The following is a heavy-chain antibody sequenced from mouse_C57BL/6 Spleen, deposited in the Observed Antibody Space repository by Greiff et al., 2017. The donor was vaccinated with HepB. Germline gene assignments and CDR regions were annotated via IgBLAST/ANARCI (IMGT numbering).Heavy chain of an antibody. V-gene: IGHV1-82*01. J-gene: IGHJ2*01. CDR3: ARRGVDYDYDGIDY. CDR1: GYAFSSSW. Sequence: VQLQQSGPELVKPGASVKISCKASGYAFSSSWMNWVKQRPGKGLEWIGRIYTGDGDTNYNGKFKGKATLTADKSSSTAYMQLSSLTSEDSAVYFCARRGVDYDYDGIDYWGQGTTLTVSS. D-gene: IGHD2-4*01. CDR2: IYTGDGDT.